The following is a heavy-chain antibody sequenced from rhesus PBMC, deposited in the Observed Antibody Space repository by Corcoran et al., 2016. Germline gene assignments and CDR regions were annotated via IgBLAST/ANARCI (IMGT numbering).Heavy chain of an antibody. CDR3: ARGGGSYNHDY. CDR2: ITYSGNT. CDR1: GGSISSGYYY. D-gene: IGHD1-44*02. J-gene: IGHJ4*01. Sequence: QVQLQESGPGLVKPSETLSLTCAVSGGSISSGYYYWSWIRQPPGKGLEWIGYITYSGNTNSHPSLKSRVTSSRDTSKNQFSLQLSSVTAADAAVYCCARGGGSYNHDYWGQGVLVTVSS. V-gene: IGHV4-122*02.